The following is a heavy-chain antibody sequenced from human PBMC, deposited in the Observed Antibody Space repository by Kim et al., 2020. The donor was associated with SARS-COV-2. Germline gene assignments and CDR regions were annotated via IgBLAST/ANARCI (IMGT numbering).Heavy chain of an antibody. V-gene: IGHV4-59*01. CDR3: ARVPTMVRGVVIPVSSWLDP. CDR2: ISHSGTT. D-gene: IGHD3-10*01. CDR1: GGAINSNF. J-gene: IGHJ5*02. Sequence: SETLSLTCTVSGGAINSNFWTWIRQAPGKGLEWIGYISHSGTTKYNSSLKSRVTISVDTSQNQFSLRLSSVTAADTAVYYCARVPTMVRGVVIPVSSWLDPWGQGTLVTVAS.